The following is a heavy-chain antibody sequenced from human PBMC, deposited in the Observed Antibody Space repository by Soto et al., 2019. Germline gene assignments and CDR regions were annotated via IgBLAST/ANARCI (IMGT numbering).Heavy chain of an antibody. CDR1: GFTFSSYG. D-gene: IGHD5-18*01. Sequence: QVQLVESGGGVVQPGRSLRLSCAASGFTFSSYGMHWVRQAPGKGLEWVAVIWYYGSNKYYADSVKGRFTISRDNSKNTLYLQMNSLRAEDTAVYYCARDLSRGYSYGSDYWGQGTLVTVSS. J-gene: IGHJ4*02. V-gene: IGHV3-33*01. CDR2: IWYYGSNK. CDR3: ARDLSRGYSYGSDY.